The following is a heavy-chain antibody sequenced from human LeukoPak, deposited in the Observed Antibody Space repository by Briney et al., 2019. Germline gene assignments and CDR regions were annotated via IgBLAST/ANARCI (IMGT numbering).Heavy chain of an antibody. CDR2: IKQDGSEK. Sequence: GGSLRLSYAASGFTFSSYWMSWVRQAPGKGLEWVANIKQDGSEKYYVDSVKGRFTISRDNAKNSLYLQMNSLRAEDTAVYYCAREGDSGYDSFFDYWGQGTLVTVSS. CDR3: AREGDSGYDSFFDY. D-gene: IGHD5-12*01. CDR1: GFTFSSYW. V-gene: IGHV3-7*03. J-gene: IGHJ4*02.